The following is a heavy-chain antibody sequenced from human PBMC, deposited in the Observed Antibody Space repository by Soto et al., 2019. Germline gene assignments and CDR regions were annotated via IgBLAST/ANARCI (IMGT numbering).Heavy chain of an antibody. J-gene: IGHJ4*02. D-gene: IGHD4-4*01. CDR1: GFTFSSYG. CDR2: ISYDGSNK. V-gene: IGHV3-30*18. Sequence: QVQLVESGGGVVQPGRSLRLSCAASGFTFSSYGMHWVRQAPGKGLEWVAVISYDGSNKYYADSVKGRFTISRDNSKNTLYLQMNSLRAEDTAVYYCSKERNDYSNYDGLDYGGEGTLVTVSS. CDR3: SKERNDYSNYDGLDY.